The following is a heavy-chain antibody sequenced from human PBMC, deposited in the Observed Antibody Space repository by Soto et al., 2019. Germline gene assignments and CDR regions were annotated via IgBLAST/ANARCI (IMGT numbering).Heavy chain of an antibody. D-gene: IGHD4-4*01. J-gene: IGHJ5*02. CDR2: INSDGSST. V-gene: IGHV3-74*01. CDR3: ARESTPSTVTTYNWFDP. Sequence: GSLRLSCAASGFTFSSYWMHWVRQAPGKGLVWVSRINSDGSSTSYADSVKGRFPISRDNAKNTLYLQMNSLRAEDTAVYYCARESTPSTVTTYNWFDPWGQGTLVTISS. CDR1: GFTFSSYW.